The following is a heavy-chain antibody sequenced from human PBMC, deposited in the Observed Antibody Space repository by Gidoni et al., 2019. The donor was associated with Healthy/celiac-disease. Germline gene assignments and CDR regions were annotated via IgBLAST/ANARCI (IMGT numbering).Heavy chain of an antibody. J-gene: IGHJ4*02. CDR1: GFTFSSYA. CDR3: AKFPVVGYFDY. Sequence: EVQLLESGGGLVQPGGSLRLSCAAPGFTFSSYAMSWVRQAPAKGLEWVSAISGSGGSTYYADAVKGRFTISRDNSKNTLYLQMNSLRAEDTAVYYCAKFPVVGYFDYWGQGTLVTVSS. V-gene: IGHV3-23*01. CDR2: ISGSGGST. D-gene: IGHD2-15*01.